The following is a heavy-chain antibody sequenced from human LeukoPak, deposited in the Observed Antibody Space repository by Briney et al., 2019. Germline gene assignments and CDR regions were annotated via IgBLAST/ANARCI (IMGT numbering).Heavy chain of an antibody. D-gene: IGHD6-19*01. J-gene: IGHJ4*02. V-gene: IGHV3-23*01. CDR3: AGDRNSDWYSPLDY. CDR1: GFTFTKCT. Sequence: GGSLRLSCVASGFTFTKCTMSWIRQAPGKGLEWVAIITATGDTAYYADSVKGRFTISRDNSRNTVYMQMDSLRAEDTAIYYCAGDRNSDWYSPLDYWGQGSQVTVSS. CDR2: ITATGDTA.